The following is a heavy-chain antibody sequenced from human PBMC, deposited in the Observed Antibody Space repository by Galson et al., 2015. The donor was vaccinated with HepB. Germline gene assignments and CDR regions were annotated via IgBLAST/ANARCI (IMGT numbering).Heavy chain of an antibody. Sequence: SLRLSCAASGFTFSSYGMHWVRQAPGKGLEWVAVIWYDGSNKYYADSVKGRFTISRDNSKNTLYLQMNSLRAEDTAVYYCAREYVDTATGYGMDVWGQGTTVTVSS. CDR1: GFTFSSYG. J-gene: IGHJ6*02. V-gene: IGHV3-33*01. CDR3: AREYVDTATGYGMDV. CDR2: IWYDGSNK. D-gene: IGHD5-18*01.